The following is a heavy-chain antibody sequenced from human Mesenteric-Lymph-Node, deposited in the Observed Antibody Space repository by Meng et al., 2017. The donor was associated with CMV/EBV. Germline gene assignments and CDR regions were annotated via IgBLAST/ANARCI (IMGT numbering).Heavy chain of an antibody. Sequence: ASVKVSCKTSGYTFTSYYMHWVRQAPGQGLEWMGIINPNGGSTAYAKKFQGRVTMTGDTSTSTIYMELSSLRSEDTAVYFCAAKIDTTYFDYWGQGTLVTVSS. CDR1: GYTFTSYY. V-gene: IGHV1-46*01. CDR2: INPNGGST. CDR3: AAKIDTTYFDY. J-gene: IGHJ4*02. D-gene: IGHD1-1*01.